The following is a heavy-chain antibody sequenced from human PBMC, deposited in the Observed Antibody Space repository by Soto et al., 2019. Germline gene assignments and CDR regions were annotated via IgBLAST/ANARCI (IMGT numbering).Heavy chain of an antibody. V-gene: IGHV3-23*01. CDR2: ISGSGGST. CDR3: ARGTRAFDY. CDR1: GFTFSSYD. D-gene: IGHD2-2*01. J-gene: IGHJ4*02. Sequence: EVQLLESGGGLVQPGGSLRLSCAASGFTFSSYDMSWVRQAPGKGLEWVSAISGSGGSTYYADSVQGRFTISRDNSKNKLYLQMNSQRAEDTAVYYCARGTRAFDYWGQGTLVPVSS.